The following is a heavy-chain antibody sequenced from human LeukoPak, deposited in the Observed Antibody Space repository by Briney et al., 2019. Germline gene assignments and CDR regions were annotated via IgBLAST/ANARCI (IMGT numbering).Heavy chain of an antibody. CDR2: ISSNGGST. Sequence: PGGSLRLSCSASGFTFSSYAMHWVRQAPGKGLEYVSAISSNGGSTYYVDSVKGRFTISRDNSKNTLYLQMSSLRAEDTAVYYCVKDSEGYSSGWTYFDYWGQGTLVTVSS. CDR1: GFTFSSYA. D-gene: IGHD6-19*01. V-gene: IGHV3-64D*06. J-gene: IGHJ4*02. CDR3: VKDSEGYSSGWTYFDY.